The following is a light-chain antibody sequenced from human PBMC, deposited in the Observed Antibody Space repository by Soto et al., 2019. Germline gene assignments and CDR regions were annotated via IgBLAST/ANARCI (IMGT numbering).Light chain of an antibody. CDR3: LQHDSCPPT. CDR1: QDIGNH. CDR2: AAS. J-gene: IGKJ5*01. Sequence: DIQMTQSTYAMSASVGDRVTISCRASQDIGNHLAWFQQKPGKVPQRLIYAASSLQTGVPSRFSGSGSGTDFTLTINSLQPEDFATYYCLQHDSCPPTFGQGTRLEVK. V-gene: IGKV1-17*03.